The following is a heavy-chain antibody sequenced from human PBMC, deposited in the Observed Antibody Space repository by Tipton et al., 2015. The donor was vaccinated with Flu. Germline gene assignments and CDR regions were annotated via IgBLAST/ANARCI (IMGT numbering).Heavy chain of an antibody. V-gene: IGHV3-7*03. CDR1: GFNFIRNA. Sequence: SLRLSCAPPGFNFIRNAMNWVRQAPGKGLEWVANINQDGSVKYYVESVKGRFSISRDNAKNSFYLQMDSLRAEDTAVYYCARQIGGGDCYWGQGTLATVSS. CDR3: ARQIGGGDCY. J-gene: IGHJ4*02. D-gene: IGHD2-21*01. CDR2: INQDGSVK.